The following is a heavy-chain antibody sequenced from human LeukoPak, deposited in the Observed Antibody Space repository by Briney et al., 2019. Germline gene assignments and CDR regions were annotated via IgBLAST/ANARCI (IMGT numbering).Heavy chain of an antibody. CDR1: GGSISSGDYY. CDR2: IYYSGST. J-gene: IGHJ6*04. CDR3: ARGAGYSGYDWYYYYGMDV. D-gene: IGHD5-12*01. V-gene: IGHV4-30-4*01. Sequence: SETLSLTCTVSGGSISSGDYYWSWISQPPGKGLEWIGYIYYSGSTYYNPSLKSRVTISVDTSKNQFSLKLSSVTAADTAVYYCARGAGYSGYDWYYYYGMDVWGKGTTVTVSS.